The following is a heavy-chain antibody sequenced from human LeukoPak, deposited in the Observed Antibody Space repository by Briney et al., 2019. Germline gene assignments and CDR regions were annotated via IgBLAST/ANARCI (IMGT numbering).Heavy chain of an antibody. CDR1: GFTFSSYA. D-gene: IGHD3-22*01. Sequence: GGSLRLSCAASGFTFSSYAMHWVRQAPGKGLEYVAAISSNGGSTYYANSVKGRFTISRDNSKNTLYLQMGSLRAEDMAVYYCARDYYDSSGYYSLNWGQGTLVTVSS. J-gene: IGHJ4*02. CDR2: ISSNGGST. CDR3: ARDYYDSSGYYSLN. V-gene: IGHV3-64*01.